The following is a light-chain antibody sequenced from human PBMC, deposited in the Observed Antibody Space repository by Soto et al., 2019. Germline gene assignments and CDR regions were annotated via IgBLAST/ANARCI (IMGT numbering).Light chain of an antibody. Sequence: EIVLTQSPATLSLSPGERATLSCRASESLYTYLAWFQQKPGQAPRLLIFDTSRRATGVPARFSGSGAGTDYTLTISSLEPYDFAVYYCQEHGNWPRRTFGPGTKVEI. CDR1: ESLYTY. V-gene: IGKV3-11*01. CDR3: QEHGNWPRRT. J-gene: IGKJ3*01. CDR2: DTS.